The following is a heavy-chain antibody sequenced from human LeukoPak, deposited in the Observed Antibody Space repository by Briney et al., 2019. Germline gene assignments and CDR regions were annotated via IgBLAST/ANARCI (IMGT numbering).Heavy chain of an antibody. D-gene: IGHD4-17*01. J-gene: IGHJ4*02. V-gene: IGHV1-3*01. CDR1: GYTFTSYA. Sequence: GASVKVSCKASGYTFTSYAVHWVRQAPGQRPEWMGWINAGNGNTKYSQKFQGRVTITSDTSASTAYMKVSSLRSEDTAVYYCARVNTGGELRRYGENEYYFDYWGQGTLVTVSS. CDR2: INAGNGNT. CDR3: ARVNTGGELRRYGENEYYFDY.